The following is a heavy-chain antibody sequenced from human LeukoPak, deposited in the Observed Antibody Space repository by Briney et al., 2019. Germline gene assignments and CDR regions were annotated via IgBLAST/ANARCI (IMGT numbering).Heavy chain of an antibody. CDR1: GGSISSYY. D-gene: IGHD5-12*01. CDR3: ARYSGYDYGVPFDY. Sequence: SETLSLTCTVSGGSISSYYWSWVRQPAGKGLEWIGRIYSSGSTNYSPSLKSRVAMSGETSKNQFSLKLSSVTAADTAVYYCARYSGYDYGVPFDYWGQGTLVTVSS. CDR2: IYSSGST. V-gene: IGHV4-4*07. J-gene: IGHJ4*02.